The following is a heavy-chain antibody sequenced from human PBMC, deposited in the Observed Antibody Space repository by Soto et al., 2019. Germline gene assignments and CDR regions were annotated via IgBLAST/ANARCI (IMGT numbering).Heavy chain of an antibody. CDR2: IYKSATT. CDR3: ARGRYCLTGRCFPNWFDS. V-gene: IGHV4-30-4*01. J-gene: IGHJ5*01. Sequence: SETLSLTCSVSGDSISNLDYFWAWIRQPPGQALEYIGYIYKSATTYYNPSFESRVAISVDTSKSQFSLNVTSVTAADTSVYFCARGRYCLTGRCFPNWFDSWGQGALVTVSS. CDR1: GDSISNLDYF. D-gene: IGHD7-27*01.